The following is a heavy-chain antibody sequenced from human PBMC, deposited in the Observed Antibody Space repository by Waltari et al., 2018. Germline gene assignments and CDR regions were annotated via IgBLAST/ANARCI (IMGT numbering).Heavy chain of an antibody. Sequence: QITLKESGPTLGKPTQTLTLTCTFSGFSLSTSGVGVGWIRQPPGKALEWLALIYWNDDKRYSPSLKSRLTITKDTSKNQVVLTMTNMDPVDTATYYCARLNYYDSSGYSNDNAFDIWGQGTMVTVSS. J-gene: IGHJ3*02. CDR2: IYWNDDK. CDR3: ARLNYYDSSGYSNDNAFDI. CDR1: GFSLSTSGVG. D-gene: IGHD3-22*01. V-gene: IGHV2-5*01.